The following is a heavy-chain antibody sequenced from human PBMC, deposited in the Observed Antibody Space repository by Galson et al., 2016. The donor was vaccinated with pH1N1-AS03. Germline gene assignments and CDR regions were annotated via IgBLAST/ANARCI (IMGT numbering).Heavy chain of an antibody. Sequence: VKVSCKASGYTFTSYGISWVRQAPGQGLEWMGWINPYSGNTNYAQKLQGRVTMTTDTSTSTAYMELRSLGSDDTAVYYCARAAAGTASLVWGQGTLVTVSS. D-gene: IGHD6-13*01. CDR3: ARAAAGTASLV. J-gene: IGHJ4*02. CDR2: INPYSGNT. V-gene: IGHV1-18*04. CDR1: GYTFTSYG.